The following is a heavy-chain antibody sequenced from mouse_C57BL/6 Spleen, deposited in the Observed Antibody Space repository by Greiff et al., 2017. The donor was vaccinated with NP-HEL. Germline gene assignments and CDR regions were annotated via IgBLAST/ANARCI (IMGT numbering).Heavy chain of an antibody. V-gene: IGHV1-55*01. Sequence: QVQLQQPGAELVKPGASVKMSCKASGYTFTSYWITWVKQRPGQGLEWIGDIYPGSGSTNYNEKFKSKATLTVDTSSSTAYMQLSSLTSEDSAVYYCARSWGRQLRLHFDYWGQGTTLTVSS. CDR3: ARSWGRQLRLHFDY. CDR1: GYTFTSYW. D-gene: IGHD3-2*02. CDR2: IYPGSGST. J-gene: IGHJ2*01.